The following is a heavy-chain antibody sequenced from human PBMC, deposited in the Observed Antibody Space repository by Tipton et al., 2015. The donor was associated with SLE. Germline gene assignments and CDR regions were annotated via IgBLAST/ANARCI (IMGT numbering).Heavy chain of an antibody. CDR1: GGSISSYY. J-gene: IGHJ6*02. CDR2: IYYSGST. D-gene: IGHD4-17*01. V-gene: IGHV4-59*01. CDR3: ARGSENDAYGDHYYYYGMGV. Sequence: TLSLTCTVSGGSISSYYWSWIRQPPGKGLEWIGYIYYSGSTNYNPSLKSRVTISVDTSKNQFSLKLSSVTAADTAVYYCARGSENDAYGDHYYYYGMGVWGQGTTVTVSS.